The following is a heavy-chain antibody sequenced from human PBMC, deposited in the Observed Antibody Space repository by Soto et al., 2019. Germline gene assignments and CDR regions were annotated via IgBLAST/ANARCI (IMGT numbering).Heavy chain of an antibody. CDR2: IGYDGSRK. Sequence: QVQLVESGGGVVQPGTSLTISCAAYGFIFRNYGFHWVRQAPGKGLEWVALIGYDGSRKSYADTVKGRFTISRDISKNTLYLQMNSLRAEDSAVYYCARDLAVAAPEFWGQGTLVTVSS. CDR1: GFIFRNYG. D-gene: IGHD6-19*01. CDR3: ARDLAVAAPEF. V-gene: IGHV3-33*01. J-gene: IGHJ4*02.